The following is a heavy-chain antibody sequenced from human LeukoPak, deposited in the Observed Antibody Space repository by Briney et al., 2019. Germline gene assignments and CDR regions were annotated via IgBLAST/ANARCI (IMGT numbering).Heavy chain of an antibody. CDR2: ISGGSSYI. CDR1: GFNFNIFT. CDR3: TRDYYSDATGYYYHDD. J-gene: IGHJ4*02. V-gene: IGHV3-21*01. D-gene: IGHD3-22*01. Sequence: GGALRLSCAASGFNFNIFTMNWVRQAPGKGLEGVSSISGGSSYIYYADSVKGRFTISRDNAKRSMYLQMNSLRGENTPVYYCTRDYYSDATGYYYHDDWGQGTLVTVST.